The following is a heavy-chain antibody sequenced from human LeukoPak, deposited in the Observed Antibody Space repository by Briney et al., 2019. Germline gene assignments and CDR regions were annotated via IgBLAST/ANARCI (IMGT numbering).Heavy chain of an antibody. V-gene: IGHV3-33*06. Sequence: GMSLRLSCAASGFTFSSYGMHWVRQAPGKGPEWVAVIWYDGNNKYYANSVKGRFIISRDNYKSTLYLQMNSLRAEDTALYYCAKGGFHDFWTGTSDALDIWGQGTMVT. J-gene: IGHJ3*02. CDR1: GFTFSSYG. CDR2: IWYDGNNK. CDR3: AKGGFHDFWTGTSDALDI. D-gene: IGHD3-3*01.